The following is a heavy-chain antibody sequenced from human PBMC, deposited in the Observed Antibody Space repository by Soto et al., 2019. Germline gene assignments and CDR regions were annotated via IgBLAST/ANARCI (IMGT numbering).Heavy chain of an antibody. CDR3: ARHGAYSGSYSEYFQH. V-gene: IGHV4-39*01. CDR2: VDYSGTT. D-gene: IGHD1-26*01. CDR1: GDSISSSTYF. J-gene: IGHJ1*01. Sequence: QLQLQESGPGLVKPSETLSLTCTVSGDSISSSTYFWGWIRQPPGKGLEWIGSVDYSGTTYYNTSIRTRATISVDTSKNQFSLKLSTVTAAATAVYYCARHGAYSGSYSEYFQHWGQGTLVTVSS.